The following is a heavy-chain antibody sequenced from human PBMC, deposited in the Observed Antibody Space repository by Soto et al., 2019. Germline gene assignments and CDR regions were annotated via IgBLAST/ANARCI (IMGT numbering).Heavy chain of an antibody. J-gene: IGHJ6*02. D-gene: IGHD2-8*02. Sequence: EVHLVESGGGLVKPGGSLRLSCAVSGFTFSSCTMNWVRQAPGKGLEWVSSISPSTSHIYYTDSVKGRFTISRDNAKNSLFLQMNSLRAEDTAVYYCSGCSGGVCHRNYGMDVWGQGTTVTVSS. CDR3: SGCSGGVCHRNYGMDV. V-gene: IGHV3-21*01. CDR2: ISPSTSHI. CDR1: GFTFSSCT.